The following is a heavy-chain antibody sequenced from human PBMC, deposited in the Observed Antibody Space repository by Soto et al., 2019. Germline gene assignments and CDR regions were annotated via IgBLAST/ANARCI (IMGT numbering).Heavy chain of an antibody. Sequence: GGSLRLSCAASGFTFSSYAMSWVRQAPGKGLEWVSAISGSGGSTYYADSAKGRFTISRDNSKNTLYLQMNSLRAEDTAVYYCAKDLIPLNYGFYFDYWGQGXLVTVSS. CDR1: GFTFSSYA. D-gene: IGHD4-17*01. V-gene: IGHV3-23*01. CDR3: AKDLIPLNYGFYFDY. J-gene: IGHJ4*02. CDR2: ISGSGGST.